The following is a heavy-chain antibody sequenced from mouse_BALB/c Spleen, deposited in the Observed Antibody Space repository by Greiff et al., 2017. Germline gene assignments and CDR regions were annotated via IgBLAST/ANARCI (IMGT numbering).Heavy chain of an antibody. V-gene: IGHV5-17*02. CDR1: GFTFSSFG. CDR2: ISSGSSTI. CDR3: AGRITTVVPYWYFDV. J-gene: IGHJ1*01. Sequence: EVQVVESGGGLVQPGGSRKLSCAASGFTFSSFGMHWVRQAPEKGLEWVAYISSGSSTIYYADTVKGRFTISRDNPKNTLFLQMTSLRSEDTAMYYCAGRITTVVPYWYFDVWGAGTTVTVSS. D-gene: IGHD1-1*01.